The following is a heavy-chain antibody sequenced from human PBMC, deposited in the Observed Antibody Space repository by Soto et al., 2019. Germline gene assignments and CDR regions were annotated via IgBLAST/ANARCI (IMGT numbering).Heavy chain of an antibody. D-gene: IGHD1-26*01. J-gene: IGHJ4*02. V-gene: IGHV3-49*03. CDR1: GFTFGDYG. Sequence: GGSLRLSCSTSGFTFGDYGMTWFRQAPGKGLEWVGLIRSKSYGKTTEYAASATDRFTISRDDSKRIAYLQMNSLKAADTAIYYCARRGGSYHDFKINYFDSWGQGALVTVS. CDR3: ARRGGSYHDFKINYFDS. CDR2: IRSKSYGKTT.